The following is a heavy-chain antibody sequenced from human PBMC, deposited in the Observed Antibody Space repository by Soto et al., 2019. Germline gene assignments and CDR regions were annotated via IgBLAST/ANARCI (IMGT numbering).Heavy chain of an antibody. J-gene: IGHJ6*03. CDR1: GFTFSSYS. CDR3: ARGGPYDFWSGYRAFYYMDV. Sequence: GGSLRLSCAASGFTFSSYSMNWVRQAPGKGLEWVSYISSSSSTIYYADSVKGRFTISRDNAKNSLYLQMNSLRAEDTAVYYCARGGPYDFWSGYRAFYYMDVWGKGTTVTVSS. CDR2: ISSSSSTI. D-gene: IGHD3-3*01. V-gene: IGHV3-48*01.